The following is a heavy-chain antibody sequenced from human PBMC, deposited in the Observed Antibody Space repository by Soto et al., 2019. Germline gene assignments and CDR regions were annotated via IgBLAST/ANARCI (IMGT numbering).Heavy chain of an antibody. CDR2: IFHSGDT. Sequence: QVQLQESGPGLVKPSGTLSLTCAVSGGSIVRTNWWSWVRQAPGQGLEWIGEIFHSGDTNYNPSLYNRVTMSLDKSNNYFSLRLDSVTAADTAVYYCAGLIYDRRLNYLYFDSGGQGTLVTV. V-gene: IGHV4-4*02. CDR3: AGLIYDRRLNYLYFDS. J-gene: IGHJ4*02. D-gene: IGHD3-22*01. CDR1: GGSIVRTNW.